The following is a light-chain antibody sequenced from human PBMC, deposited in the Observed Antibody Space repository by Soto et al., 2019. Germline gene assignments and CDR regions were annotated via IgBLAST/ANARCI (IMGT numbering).Light chain of an antibody. Sequence: YELTQPPSVSVAPGKTARITCGGNNIGSKSVHWYQQKPGQAPVLVIYYDSDRPSGIPERFSGSNSGNTATLTISRVEAGDEADYYCQVWDSSSDHPGVVFGGGTKLTVL. J-gene: IGLJ2*01. CDR1: NIGSKS. CDR3: QVWDSSSDHPGVV. CDR2: YDS. V-gene: IGLV3-21*04.